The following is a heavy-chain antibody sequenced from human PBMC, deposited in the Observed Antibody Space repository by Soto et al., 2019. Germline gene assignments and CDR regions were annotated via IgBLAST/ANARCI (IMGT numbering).Heavy chain of an antibody. CDR2: IFSNDEK. V-gene: IGHV2-26*01. J-gene: IGHJ4*01. CDR1: GFSLSSATMG. CDR3: ARIREYSSSYYPHDY. D-gene: IGHD3-22*01. Sequence: SGPTLVNPTDSLTLTCTVSGFSLSSATMGVSWIRQPPGKALEWLAHIFSNDEKSYNTSVKSRLTISKDTSKSQVVLTMTDMDPVDTATYYCARIREYSSSYYPHDYWGHGLLVTVS.